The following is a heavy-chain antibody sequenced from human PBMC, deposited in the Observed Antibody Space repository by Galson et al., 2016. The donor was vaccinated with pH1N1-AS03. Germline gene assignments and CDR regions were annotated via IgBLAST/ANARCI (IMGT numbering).Heavy chain of an antibody. J-gene: IGHJ3*01. Sequence: CAISGDSVSSNSAAWNWIRQSPSRGLEWLGRTYCRSRCYYDYAVSVKSRITIESDTSKNQFSLQLNSVTSEDTAAYYRASAAGRNGATCHATCESFDFWGQGTKVTASS. CDR2: TYCRSRCYY. V-gene: IGHV6-1*01. D-gene: IGHD3-10*01. CDR1: GDSVSSNSAA. CDR3: ASAAGRNGATCHATCESFDF.